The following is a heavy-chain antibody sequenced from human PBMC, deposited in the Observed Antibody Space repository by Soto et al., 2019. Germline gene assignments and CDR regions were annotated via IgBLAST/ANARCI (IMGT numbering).Heavy chain of an antibody. CDR3: AKPHCSSTSCYPNYYYYYGMDV. V-gene: IGHV3-30*18. CDR2: ISYDGSNK. J-gene: IGHJ6*02. CDR1: GFTFSSYG. D-gene: IGHD2-2*01. Sequence: GGSLRLSCAASGFTFSSYGMHWVRQAPGKGLEWVAVISYDGSNKYYVDSVKGRFTISRDNSKNTLYLQMNSLRAEDTAVYYCAKPHCSSTSCYPNYYYYYGMDVRGQGTTVTVSS.